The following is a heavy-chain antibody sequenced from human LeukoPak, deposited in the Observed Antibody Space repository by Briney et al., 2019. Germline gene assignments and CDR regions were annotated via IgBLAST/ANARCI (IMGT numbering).Heavy chain of an antibody. CDR1: GYNFIDHH. V-gene: IGHV1-2*02. J-gene: IGHJ4*02. CDR2: ILPNGRDN. CDR3: ASRYGPGPI. D-gene: IGHD4-17*01. Sequence: GASVKVSCEASGYNFIDHHIYWVRQAPGRGFEWIGNILPNGRDNNYAQKFRDRATIATEMSITTACMVLTSLTSDDTAVYYCASRYGPGPIWGQGTRVTVS.